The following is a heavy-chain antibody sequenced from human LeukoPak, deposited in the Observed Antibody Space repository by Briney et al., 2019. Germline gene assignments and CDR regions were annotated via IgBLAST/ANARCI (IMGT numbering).Heavy chain of an antibody. CDR3: ARAWGCSGGRCQTYYYYYMDV. Sequence: PGGSLRLSCAASGFTFSSYEMNWVRQAPGKGLEWVSYISSSGSTIYYADSVKGRFTISRDNAKNSLYLQMNSLRAEDTALYYCARAWGCSGGRCQTYYYYYMDVWGKGTTVTVSS. D-gene: IGHD2-15*01. V-gene: IGHV3-48*03. CDR1: GFTFSSYE. J-gene: IGHJ6*03. CDR2: ISSSGSTI.